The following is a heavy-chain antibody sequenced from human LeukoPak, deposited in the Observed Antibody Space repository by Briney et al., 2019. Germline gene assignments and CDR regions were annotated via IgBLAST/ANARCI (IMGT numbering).Heavy chain of an antibody. CDR1: GGSISRGGYY. CDR2: FYYSGST. V-gene: IGHV4-31*03. Sequence: TLSLTCTVSGGSISRGGYYWRWIRQHPGKGMVWIGYFYYSGSTYYNPSLKSRVTISIDTSKNQLSLKLSSVCAAGTAVYYCTRDVKGSDAFDIWGQRTMVTVSS. CDR3: TRDVKGSDAFDI. J-gene: IGHJ3*02.